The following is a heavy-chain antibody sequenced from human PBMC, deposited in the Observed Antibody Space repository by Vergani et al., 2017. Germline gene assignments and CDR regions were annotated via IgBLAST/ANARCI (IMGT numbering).Heavy chain of an antibody. CDR2: IYYSGST. Sequence: QLQLQESSPGLVKPSETLSLTCTVSGGSISSSSYYWGWIRQPPGKGLEWIGSIYYSGSTYYNPSLKSRVTISVDTSKNQFSLKLSSVTAADTAVYYCARQTRSYYYDSSGYWFDYWGQGTLVTVSS. J-gene: IGHJ4*02. CDR3: ARQTRSYYYDSSGYWFDY. CDR1: GGSISSSSYY. D-gene: IGHD3-22*01. V-gene: IGHV4-39*01.